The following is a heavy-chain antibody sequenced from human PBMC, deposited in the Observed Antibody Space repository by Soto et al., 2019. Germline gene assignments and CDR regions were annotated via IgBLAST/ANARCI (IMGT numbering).Heavy chain of an antibody. D-gene: IGHD3-3*01. Sequence: EVQLVESGGGLVQPGGSLRLSCAASGFTFSSYSMNWVRQAPGKGLEWVSYINSSSSTIYDADSVKGRFTISRDNAKNSLYLQMNSLIAEDTAVYYCASQSSEWRLFAIWCHGTLFTVSS. CDR2: INSSSSTI. CDR3: ASQSSEWRLFAI. J-gene: IGHJ4*01. V-gene: IGHV3-48*01. CDR1: GFTFSSYS.